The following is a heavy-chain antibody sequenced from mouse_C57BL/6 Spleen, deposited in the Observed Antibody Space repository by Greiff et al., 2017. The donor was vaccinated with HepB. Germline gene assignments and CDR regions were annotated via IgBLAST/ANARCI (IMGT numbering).Heavy chain of an antibody. CDR1: GFTFSSYA. CDR2: ISSGGDYI. CDR3: TRELQDYFDY. D-gene: IGHD2-1*01. J-gene: IGHJ2*01. V-gene: IGHV5-9-1*02. Sequence: EVKLVESGAGLVKPGGSLKLSCAASGFTFSSYAMSWVRQTPEKRLEWVAYISSGGDYIYYADTVKGRFTISRDNARNTLYLQMSSLKSEDTAMYYCTRELQDYFDYWGQGTTLTVSS.